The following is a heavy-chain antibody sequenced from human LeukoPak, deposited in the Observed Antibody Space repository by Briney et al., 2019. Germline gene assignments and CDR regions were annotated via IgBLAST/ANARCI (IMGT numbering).Heavy chain of an antibody. Sequence: TGGSLRLSCAASGFTFSSYGMHWVRQAPGKGLEWVAFIHCDGSTNYSGDSVKGRFTVSSDNSKNTLYLQMISLRPDDTAVYYCGKDQCTRTSCDGYPGHWGQGTLVTVSS. CDR3: GKDQCTRTSCDGYPGH. J-gene: IGHJ4*02. CDR1: GFTFSSYG. V-gene: IGHV3-30*02. CDR2: IHCDGSTN. D-gene: IGHD2-2*01.